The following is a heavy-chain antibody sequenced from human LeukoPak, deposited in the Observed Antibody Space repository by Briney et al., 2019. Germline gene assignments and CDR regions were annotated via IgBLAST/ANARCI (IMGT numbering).Heavy chain of an antibody. CDR2: ISGSGGNT. V-gene: IGHV3-23*01. J-gene: IGHJ4*02. CDR3: AKELSGSYPYYFDY. CDR1: GFTFSSYA. D-gene: IGHD1-26*01. Sequence: GGSLRLSCAASGFTFSSYAMSWVRQAPGKGLEWVSAISGSGGNTYYADSVKGRFTISRANSRNTLYLQMNSPRAEDTAVYYCAKELSGSYPYYFDYWGQGTLVTASS.